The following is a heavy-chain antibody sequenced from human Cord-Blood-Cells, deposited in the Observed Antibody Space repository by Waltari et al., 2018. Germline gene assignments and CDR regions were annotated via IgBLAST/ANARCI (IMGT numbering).Heavy chain of an antibody. CDR2: ISWNSGSI. V-gene: IGHV3-9*01. CDR3: AKETGAGDY. CDR1: GFTFDAYA. J-gene: IGHJ4*02. Sequence: EVQLVESGGGLVQPGRSLRLSCAASGFTFDAYAMHWVRQGPGKGLEWVSGISWNSGSIGYADSVKGLFTISRDNAKNSLYLQMNSLRAEDTALYYCAKETGAGDYWGQGTLVTVSS. D-gene: IGHD6-19*01.